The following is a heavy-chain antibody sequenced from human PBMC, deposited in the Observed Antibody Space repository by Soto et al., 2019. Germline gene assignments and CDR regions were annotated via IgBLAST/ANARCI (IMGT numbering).Heavy chain of an antibody. Sequence: QVQLVESGGGVVQPGRSLRLSCGASGFTFSSYGMHWVRQAPGKGLEWVAVISYDGSNKYYADSVKGRFTISRDNSKNTLYLQMNSLRAEDTAVYYCAKDLGLVVVVAATIDYWGQGTLVTVSS. CDR2: ISYDGSNK. V-gene: IGHV3-30*18. D-gene: IGHD2-15*01. J-gene: IGHJ4*02. CDR1: GFTFSSYG. CDR3: AKDLGLVVVVAATIDY.